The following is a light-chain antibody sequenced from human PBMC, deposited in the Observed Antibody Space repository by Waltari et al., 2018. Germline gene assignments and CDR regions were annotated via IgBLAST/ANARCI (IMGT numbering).Light chain of an antibody. Sequence: RRARQCVDKYLAWYQQKPGQAPRLLIYHTSTRATGIPDRFSGSGFGTDFSLTISRLEPEDFAVYYCQKYNSLPATFGQGTKVEVK. CDR1: QCVDKY. V-gene: IGKV3D-15*02. J-gene: IGKJ1*01. CDR3: QKYNSLPAT. CDR2: HTS.